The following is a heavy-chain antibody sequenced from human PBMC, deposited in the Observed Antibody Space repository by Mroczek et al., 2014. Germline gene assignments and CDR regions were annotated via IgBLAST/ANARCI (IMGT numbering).Heavy chain of an antibody. CDR3: ARLYCSSTSCYTSWFDP. Sequence: QVQLQQWGAGLLKPSETLSLTCAVYGGSFSGYYWSWIRQPPGKGLEWIGEINHSGSTNYNPSLKSRVTISVDTSKNQFSLKLSSVTAADTAVYYCARLYCSSTSCYTSWFDPWGQGTLVTVSS. D-gene: IGHD2-2*02. J-gene: IGHJ5*02. CDR1: GGSFSGYY. V-gene: IGHV4-34*01. CDR2: INHSGST.